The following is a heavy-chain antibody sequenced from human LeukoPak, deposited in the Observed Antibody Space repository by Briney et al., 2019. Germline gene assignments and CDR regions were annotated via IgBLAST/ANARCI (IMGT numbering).Heavy chain of an antibody. Sequence: GGSLRLSCAASDFTFSTYGMSWVRQAPGKGLEWVSGISGSGDSTYYADSVKGRFTISRDNSKNTLYLQMNSLRAEDTAVYYCARRSGIAVAGAFDYWGQGTLVTVSS. CDR2: ISGSGDST. V-gene: IGHV3-23*01. CDR1: DFTFSTYG. D-gene: IGHD6-19*01. J-gene: IGHJ4*02. CDR3: ARRSGIAVAGAFDY.